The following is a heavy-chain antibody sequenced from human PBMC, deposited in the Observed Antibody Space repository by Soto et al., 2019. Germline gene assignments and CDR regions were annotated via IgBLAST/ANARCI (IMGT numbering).Heavy chain of an antibody. Sequence: SETLSLTCTVSGGSISSSSYYWGWIRQPPGKGLEWIGSIYYSGSTYYNPSLKSRVTISVDTSKNKFSLKLSSVTAADTAVYYCARLLGGNDFWSGYYSYYFDYWGQGTLVTVSS. J-gene: IGHJ4*02. V-gene: IGHV4-39*01. D-gene: IGHD3-3*01. CDR3: ARLLGGNDFWSGYYSYYFDY. CDR2: IYYSGST. CDR1: GGSISSSSYY.